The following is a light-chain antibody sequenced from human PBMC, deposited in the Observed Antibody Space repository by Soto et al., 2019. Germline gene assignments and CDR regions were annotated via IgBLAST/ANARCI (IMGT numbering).Light chain of an antibody. Sequence: QSALTQPRSVSGSPGQSVTISCTGTSSDVGGYNYVSWYQQHPGKAPKLLIYRNNQRPSGVPDRFSGSKSGTSASLAISGLRSDDEADYFCATWDDSLNGFYVFGTGTKLTVL. CDR2: RNN. CDR1: SSDVGGYNY. CDR3: ATWDDSLNGFYV. J-gene: IGLJ1*01. V-gene: IGLV2-11*01.